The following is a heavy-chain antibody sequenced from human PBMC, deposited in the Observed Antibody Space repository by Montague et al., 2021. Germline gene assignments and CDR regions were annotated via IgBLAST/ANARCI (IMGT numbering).Heavy chain of an antibody. CDR2: IYYNGTT. Sequence: SETLSLTCTVSGGSISSASYYWGWIRQPPGKGLEFIGVIYYNGTTYHNPSLKSRVTVSMDTSKNQFSLKLSSVTAADTAVYYCARSLYCRGGSCYSRFDPWGQGTLVTASS. CDR3: ARSLYCRGGSCYSRFDP. CDR1: GGSISSASYY. D-gene: IGHD2-15*01. V-gene: IGHV4-39*01. J-gene: IGHJ5*02.